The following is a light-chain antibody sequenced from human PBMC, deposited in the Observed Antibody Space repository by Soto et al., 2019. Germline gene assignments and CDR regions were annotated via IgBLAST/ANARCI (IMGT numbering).Light chain of an antibody. V-gene: IGLV2-11*01. J-gene: IGLJ1*01. Sequence: QSALTQPRSVCGSPGQSVTISCTGTSSDVGTYDYVSWYQLHPGKAPKVVIYDVSHRPSGVPDRFSGSKSGNTASLTISGLQGEDEADYYCCSYAGRSAYFVFGTGTKVTVL. CDR3: CSYAGRSAYFV. CDR2: DVS. CDR1: SSDVGTYDY.